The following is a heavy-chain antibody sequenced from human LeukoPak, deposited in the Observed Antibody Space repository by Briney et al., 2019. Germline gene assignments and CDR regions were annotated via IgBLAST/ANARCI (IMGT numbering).Heavy chain of an antibody. CDR1: GYTFTDYY. CDR3: AREYCGGDCPGYYGMDV. Sequence: VSVKLSCKASGYTFTDYYVHWMRQAPGQGLEWMGWINPSDGATEHAQKFQGRVTMTRDTSISTLYMELNSLRSDDTAVYYCAREYCGGDCPGYYGMDVWGQGTTVSVSS. V-gene: IGHV1-2*02. D-gene: IGHD2-21*02. CDR2: INPSDGAT. J-gene: IGHJ6*02.